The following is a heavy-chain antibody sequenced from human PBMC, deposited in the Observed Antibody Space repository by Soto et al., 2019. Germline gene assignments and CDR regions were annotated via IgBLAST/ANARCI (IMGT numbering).Heavy chain of an antibody. Sequence: GGSLRLSCAASGFTRSGYAMDWVRQAPGKGLEYVSGISSNGVGTYYANSVQGRLTISRDNSKNTVYLQMGSLRPEDMAVYYCARRARPDFYYMDVWGKGTTVTVSS. J-gene: IGHJ6*03. D-gene: IGHD6-6*01. V-gene: IGHV3-64*01. CDR2: ISSNGVGT. CDR3: ARRARPDFYYMDV. CDR1: GFTRSGYA.